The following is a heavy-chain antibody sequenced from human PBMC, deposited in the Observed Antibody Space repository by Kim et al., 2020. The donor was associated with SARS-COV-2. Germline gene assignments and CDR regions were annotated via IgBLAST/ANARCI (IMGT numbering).Heavy chain of an antibody. Sequence: GGSLRLSCAASGFTVSSNYMSWVRQAPGKGLEWVSVIYSGGSTYYADSVKGRFTISRDNSKNTLYLQMNSLRAEDTAVYYCARGCGGDCYPYYYYGMDVWGQGTTVTVSS. J-gene: IGHJ6*02. CDR1: GFTVSSNY. D-gene: IGHD2-21*02. CDR2: IYSGGST. V-gene: IGHV3-53*01. CDR3: ARGCGGDCYPYYYYGMDV.